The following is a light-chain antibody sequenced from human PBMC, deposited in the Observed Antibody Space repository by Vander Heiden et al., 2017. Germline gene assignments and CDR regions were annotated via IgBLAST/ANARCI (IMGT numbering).Light chain of an antibody. V-gene: IGLV2-23*01. CDR1: SSDVGSYHL. J-gene: IGLJ2*01. Sequence: QPALTQPASVSGSPGQPITISCTGTSSDVGSYHLVSWYQQHPGKAPKLMIYEGSKRPSGVSNRFSGSKSGNTASLTISGLQAEDEADYYCCSYAGSSTYVVFGGGTKLTVL. CDR2: EGS. CDR3: CSYAGSSTYVV.